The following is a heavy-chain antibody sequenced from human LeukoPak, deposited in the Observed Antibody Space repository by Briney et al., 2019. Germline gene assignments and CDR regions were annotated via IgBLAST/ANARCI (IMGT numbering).Heavy chain of an antibody. CDR1: GGSFSGYY. J-gene: IGHJ6*03. Sequence: MSSETLSLTCAVYGGSFSGYYWSWIRQPPGKGLEWIGEINHSGSTNYNPSLKSRVTISVDTSKNQFSLKLSSVTAADTAVYYCARGIKQLVPYYHYMDVWGKGTTVTVSS. CDR2: INHSGST. CDR3: ARGIKQLVPYYHYMDV. V-gene: IGHV4-34*01. D-gene: IGHD6-6*01.